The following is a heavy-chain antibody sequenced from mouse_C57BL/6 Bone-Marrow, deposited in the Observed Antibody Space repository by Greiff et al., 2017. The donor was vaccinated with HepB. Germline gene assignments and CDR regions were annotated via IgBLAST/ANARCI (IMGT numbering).Heavy chain of an antibody. CDR1: GFTFSSYA. CDR2: ISDGGSYT. CDR3: ARDELIYDGYYGFAY. D-gene: IGHD2-3*01. Sequence: EVQRVESGGGLVKPGGSLKLSCAASGFTFSSYAMSWVRQTPEKRLEWVATISDGGSYTYYPDNVKGRFTISRDNAKNNLYLQMSHLKSEDTAMYYCARDELIYDGYYGFAYWGQGTLVTVSA. V-gene: IGHV5-4*01. J-gene: IGHJ3*01.